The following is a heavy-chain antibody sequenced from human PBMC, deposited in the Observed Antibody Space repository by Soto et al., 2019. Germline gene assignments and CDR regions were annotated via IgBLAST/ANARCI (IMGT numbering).Heavy chain of an antibody. CDR2: IYSTGNT. Sequence: SETLSLTCTVSGDSIRSSSYWGWIRQLPGKGLEWIGSIYSTGNTYYNPSLNSQVTISVDTSKNQFSLNVISVTAADTAVYYCRRSSRYSTDVWGQGTTVT. J-gene: IGHJ6*02. CDR1: GDSIRSSSY. D-gene: IGHD6-13*01. V-gene: IGHV4-39*01. CDR3: RRSSRYSTDV.